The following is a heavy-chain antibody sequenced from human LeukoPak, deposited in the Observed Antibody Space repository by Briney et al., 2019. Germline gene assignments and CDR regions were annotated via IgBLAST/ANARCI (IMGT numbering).Heavy chain of an antibody. Sequence: GGSLRLSCAASGFTFSSYGMHWVRQAPGKGLEWVAFIRYDGSNKYYADSVKGRFTISSDNSKNTLYLQMNSLRAEGTAVYYCAKELGDDYVWGSYRPSYFQHWGQGTLVTVSS. D-gene: IGHD3-16*02. CDR1: GFTFSSYG. CDR2: IRYDGSNK. CDR3: AKELGDDYVWGSYRPSYFQH. J-gene: IGHJ1*01. V-gene: IGHV3-30*02.